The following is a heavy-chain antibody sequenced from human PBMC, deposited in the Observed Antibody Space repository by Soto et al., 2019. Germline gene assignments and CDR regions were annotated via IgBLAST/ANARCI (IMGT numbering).Heavy chain of an antibody. Sequence: EVQLVETGGGLIQPGGSLRLSCAASGFTVSSNYMSWVRQAPGKGLEWVSVIYSGGSTYYADSVKGRFTISRDNSKNTRYLQMNSLRAEDTAVYYCAREGYYYCGMDVWGQGTAVTVSS. CDR2: IYSGGST. CDR1: GFTVSSNY. J-gene: IGHJ6*02. V-gene: IGHV3-53*02. CDR3: AREGYYYCGMDV.